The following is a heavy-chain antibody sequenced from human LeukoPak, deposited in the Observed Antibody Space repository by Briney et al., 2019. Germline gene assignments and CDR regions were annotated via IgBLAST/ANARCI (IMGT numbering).Heavy chain of an antibody. CDR3: ARELRIAAAGTHFDY. J-gene: IGHJ4*02. CDR2: ISPSGGST. Sequence: ASVKVSCKASGYIFTNFYMHWVRQAPGQGLEWMGIISPSGGSTSYAQKFQGRVTMTRDTSTSTVYVELSSLRSEDTAVYYCARELRIAAAGTHFDYWGQGTLVTVSS. V-gene: IGHV1-46*01. D-gene: IGHD6-13*01. CDR1: GYIFTNFY.